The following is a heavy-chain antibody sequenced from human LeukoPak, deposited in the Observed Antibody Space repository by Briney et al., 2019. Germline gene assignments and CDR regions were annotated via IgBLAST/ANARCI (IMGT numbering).Heavy chain of an antibody. V-gene: IGHV3-69-1*01. Sequence: PGGSLRLSCAASGFTFSDYYMNWVRQAPGKGLEWVSSISSSSSTIYYADSVKGRFTISRDNAKNSLYLQMNSLRAEDTAVYYCARDGSSGWHLVDYWGQGTLVTVSS. CDR1: GFTFSDYY. D-gene: IGHD6-19*01. J-gene: IGHJ4*02. CDR2: ISSSSSTI. CDR3: ARDGSSGWHLVDY.